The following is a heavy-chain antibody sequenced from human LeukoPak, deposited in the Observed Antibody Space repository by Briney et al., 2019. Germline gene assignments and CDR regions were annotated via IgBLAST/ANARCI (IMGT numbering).Heavy chain of an antibody. J-gene: IGHJ5*02. Sequence: ASVNVSCKASGGTFSSYAISWVRQAPGQGLEWMGGIIPIFGTANYAQKFQGRVTITADESTSTAYMELSSLRSEDTAVYYCARERDYYDSSGYYCWFDPWGQGTLVTVSS. V-gene: IGHV1-69*13. D-gene: IGHD3-22*01. CDR3: ARERDYYDSSGYYCWFDP. CDR2: IIPIFGTA. CDR1: GGTFSSYA.